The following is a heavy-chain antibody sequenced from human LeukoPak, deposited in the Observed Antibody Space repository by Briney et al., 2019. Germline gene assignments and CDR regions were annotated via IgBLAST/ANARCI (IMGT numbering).Heavy chain of an antibody. CDR1: GFTFSSYA. D-gene: IGHD6-19*01. CDR2: ISGSGGST. V-gene: IGHV3-23*01. J-gene: IGHJ4*02. Sequence: GGSLRLSCAASGFTFSSYAMRWVRQAPGKGPEWVSAISGSGGSTYYADSVKGRFTISRDNSKNTLYLQMNSLRAEDTAVYYCAKDRRVAALSAFDYWGQGTLVTVSS. CDR3: AKDRRVAALSAFDY.